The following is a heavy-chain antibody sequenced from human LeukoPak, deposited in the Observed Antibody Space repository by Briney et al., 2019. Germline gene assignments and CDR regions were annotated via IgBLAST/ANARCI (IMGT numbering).Heavy chain of an antibody. Sequence: PSETLSLTCIVSIGSISSSSYYWGWIRQPPGKGLEWIGRIYYSGSTYYNPSLKSRVTISVYTSKNQFSLKLSSVTAADTAVYYCARFNGSGSYYRDNWFDPWGQGTLVTVSS. CDR1: IGSISSSSYY. CDR2: IYYSGST. V-gene: IGHV4-39*01. CDR3: ARFNGSGSYYRDNWFDP. J-gene: IGHJ5*02. D-gene: IGHD3-10*01.